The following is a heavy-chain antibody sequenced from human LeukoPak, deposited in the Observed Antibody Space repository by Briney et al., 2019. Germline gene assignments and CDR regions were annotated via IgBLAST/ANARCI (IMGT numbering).Heavy chain of an antibody. D-gene: IGHD5-24*01. J-gene: IGHJ4*02. Sequence: PGGSLRLSCAASGFTFSSYAMHWVRQAPGKGLEWVAVISYDGSNKYYADSVKGRFTISRDNSKNTLYLQMNSLRAEDTAVYYCARDMATTTLVTEYTPSRWGQGTLVTVSS. CDR2: ISYDGSNK. CDR3: ARDMATTTLVTEYTPSR. V-gene: IGHV3-30*04. CDR1: GFTFSSYA.